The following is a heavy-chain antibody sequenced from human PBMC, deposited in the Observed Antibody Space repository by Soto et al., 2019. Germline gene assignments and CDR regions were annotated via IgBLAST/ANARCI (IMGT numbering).Heavy chain of an antibody. D-gene: IGHD3-3*01. CDR1: GFTFSSYA. J-gene: IGHJ6*03. CDR2: ISGSGGST. CDR3: AKSNYDFWSGYYTGIDYYYYMDV. V-gene: IGHV3-23*01. Sequence: GGSLRLSCAASGFTFSSYAMSWVRQAPGKGLEWVSAISGSGGSTYYADSVKGRFTISRDNSKNTLYLQMNSLRAEDTAVYYCAKSNYDFWSGYYTGIDYYYYMDVWGKGTTVTVSS.